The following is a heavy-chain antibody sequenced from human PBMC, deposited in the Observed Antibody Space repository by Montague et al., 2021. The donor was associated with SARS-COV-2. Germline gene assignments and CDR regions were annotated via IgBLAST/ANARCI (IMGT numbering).Heavy chain of an antibody. J-gene: IGHJ4*02. CDR2: IDWDDDK. V-gene: IGHV2-70*01. CDR1: GFSFSTSGMC. CDR3: ARSYGTTVVTRAFDY. Sequence: PALVKPTQTLTLTCTFSGFSFSTSGMCVSWIRQPPGKALEWLTLIDWDDDKYYSTSLKTRLTISKDTSKNQVVLTMTNMDPVDTATYYCARSYGTTVVTRAFDYWGQGTLVTVSP. D-gene: IGHD4-23*01.